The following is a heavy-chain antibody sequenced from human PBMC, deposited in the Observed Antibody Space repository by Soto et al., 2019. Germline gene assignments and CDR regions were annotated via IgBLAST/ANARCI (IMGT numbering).Heavy chain of an antibody. CDR3: ARGGYNWNDVTEY. V-gene: IGHV4-59*01. Sequence: AETLSLTCIVSGGSISNYYWRWIRQPPGKGLEWIGYIYYRGSTNYNPSLKSRVTISVDTSKNQFSLKLSSVTAADTAVYYCARGGYNWNDVTEYWGQGTLVTVSS. D-gene: IGHD1-20*01. CDR1: GGSISNYY. CDR2: IYYRGST. J-gene: IGHJ4*02.